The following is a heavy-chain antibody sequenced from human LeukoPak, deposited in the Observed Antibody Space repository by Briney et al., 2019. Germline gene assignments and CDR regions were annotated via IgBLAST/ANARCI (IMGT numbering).Heavy chain of an antibody. CDR2: AYAGGST. D-gene: IGHD2-2*01. CDR3: ARGRDLTSNFDC. Sequence: GGPLRLSCAASGFTFNTNHMTWVRQAPGKGLEWGSLAYAGGSTFYADSVKDRFTISRDNSRNTLYLQMNSLRAEDTAVYYCARGRDLTSNFDCWGQGTLVTVSS. CDR1: GFTFNTNH. J-gene: IGHJ4*02. V-gene: IGHV3-66*01.